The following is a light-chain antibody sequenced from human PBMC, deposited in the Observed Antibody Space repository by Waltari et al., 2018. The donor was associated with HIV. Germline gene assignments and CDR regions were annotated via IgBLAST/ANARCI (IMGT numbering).Light chain of an antibody. V-gene: IGLV2-11*01. J-gene: IGLJ3*02. CDR2: DVT. CDR3: CSYAGNYPVL. CDR1: SSDVGGYNY. Sequence: QSALTQPRSVSGSPGQSVTISCTGTSSDVGGYNYVSWYQQNPGKAPKFIIYDVTKRPSRVPDRSSGSKSGHTASLTISGLQAEDEADYYCCSYAGNYPVLFGGGTKLTVL.